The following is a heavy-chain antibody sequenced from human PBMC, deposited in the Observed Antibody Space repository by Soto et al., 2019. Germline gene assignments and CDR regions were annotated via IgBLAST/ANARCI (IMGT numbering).Heavy chain of an antibody. CDR1: GGTFSSYA. CDR3: ADTRSGDYYYGMDV. V-gene: IGHV1-69*13. J-gene: IGHJ6*02. Sequence: GASVKVSCKASGGTFSSYAISWVRQAPGQGLEWMGGIIPIFGTANYAQKFQGRVTITADESTSTAYMELSSLRSEDTAVYYCADTRSGDYYYGMDVWGQGTTVTVSS. CDR2: IIPIFGTA.